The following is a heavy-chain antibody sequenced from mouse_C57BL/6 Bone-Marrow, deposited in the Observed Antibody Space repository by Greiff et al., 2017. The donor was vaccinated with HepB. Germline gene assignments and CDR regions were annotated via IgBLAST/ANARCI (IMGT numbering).Heavy chain of an antibody. CDR3: ARGGTMITGAWFAY. D-gene: IGHD2-4*01. CDR1: GYTFTSYW. Sequence: QVQLQQPGAELVRPGSSVKLSCKASGYTFTSYWMHWVKQRPIQGLEWIVNIDPSDSETHYNQKFKDKATLTVDKSSSTAYMQLSSLTSEDSAVYYCARGGTMITGAWFAYWGQGTLVTVSA. CDR2: IDPSDSET. V-gene: IGHV1-52*01. J-gene: IGHJ3*01.